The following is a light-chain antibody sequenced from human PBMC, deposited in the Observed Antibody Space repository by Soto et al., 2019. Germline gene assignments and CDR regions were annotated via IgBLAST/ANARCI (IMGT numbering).Light chain of an antibody. CDR3: MQGAPWPPT. CDR2: KVS. CDR1: QSLVHSDGNTY. Sequence: DVVMTPSPLSLPVTLGQPASISCRSSQSLVHSDGNTYLSWFQQRPGQSARRLIYKVSRWDSGVPDRFRASGSGTYFTLKISRVEAEAGGVYYCMQGAPWPPTFGQETKLEIK. V-gene: IGKV2-30*02. J-gene: IGKJ2*01.